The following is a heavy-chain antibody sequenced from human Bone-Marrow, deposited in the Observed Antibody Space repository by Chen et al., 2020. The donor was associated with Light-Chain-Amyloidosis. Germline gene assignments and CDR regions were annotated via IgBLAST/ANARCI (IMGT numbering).Heavy chain of an antibody. V-gene: IGHV4-30-4*01. Sequence: QVQLLESGPGLVRPSQTLSLTCSVSGGSINSGDYYWTWIRQPPGKGLEWIGYIYSSGSVYYNPSLKSRVSLSLDTSNNLFSLRLTSVTAEDTAVYYCARGTGPANEYFDYWGQGTLVTVSS. CDR1: GGSINSGDYY. CDR2: IYSSGSV. J-gene: IGHJ4*02. D-gene: IGHD2-8*02. CDR3: ARGTGPANEYFDY.